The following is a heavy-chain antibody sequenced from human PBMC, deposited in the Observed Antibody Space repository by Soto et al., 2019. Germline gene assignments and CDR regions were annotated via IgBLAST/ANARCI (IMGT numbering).Heavy chain of an antibody. D-gene: IGHD5-12*01. J-gene: IGHJ4*02. CDR2: IHYNGNT. CDR3: SREGNLGRWLQPLDF. CDR1: GDSISAYS. Sequence: SETLSLTCTVSGDSISAYSWGWVRQPPGKGLEWIGNIHYNGNTKYNPSLKSRVTMSLDTSKNQFSLRLISVTAADTAKYFCSREGNLGRWLQPLDFWGQGTLVT. V-gene: IGHV4-59*01.